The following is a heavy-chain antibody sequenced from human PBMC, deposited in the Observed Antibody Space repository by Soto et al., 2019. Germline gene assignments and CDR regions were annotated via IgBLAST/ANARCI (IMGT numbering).Heavy chain of an antibody. D-gene: IGHD6-19*01. Sequence: GGSLRLSCAASGFSFDTYNMNWVRQAPGKGLEWVSSISSGRPDIFYADSVRGRFTISRDDAKMSLFLQMNSLRADDTAVYYCARDHLGIAAGDFDLWGQGTLVTVSS. CDR2: ISSGRPDI. V-gene: IGHV3-21*01. CDR3: ARDHLGIAAGDFDL. CDR1: GFSFDTYN. J-gene: IGHJ4*02.